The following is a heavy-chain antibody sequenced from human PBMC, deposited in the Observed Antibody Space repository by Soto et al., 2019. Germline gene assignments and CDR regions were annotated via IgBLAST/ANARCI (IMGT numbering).Heavy chain of an antibody. CDR1: GGSINSGDNY. CDR2: VYSRGST. J-gene: IGHJ4*02. Sequence: QVQLQESGPGLVKPSETLSLTCTVSGGSINSGDNYWSWIRQPPGKGLEWIGYVYSRGSTYYHPSLNSRVVMSLDTAKNQVSLSLTSVTAADTAVYYCARGRLVVPALRGQGTLVTVSS. CDR3: ARGRLVVPAL. D-gene: IGHD2-15*01. V-gene: IGHV4-30-4*01.